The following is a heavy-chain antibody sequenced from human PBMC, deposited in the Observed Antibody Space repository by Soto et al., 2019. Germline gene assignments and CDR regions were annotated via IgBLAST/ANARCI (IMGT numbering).Heavy chain of an antibody. Sequence: QVQLVQSGAEVKKAGSSVKVSCKASGGTFSSYTISWVRQAPGQGLEWMGRIIPILGIANYAQKFQGRVTITADKSTSTAYMELSSLRPEDTAVYYCARTPYGGEGYFDYWGQGTLVTVSS. CDR2: IIPILGIA. J-gene: IGHJ4*02. V-gene: IGHV1-69*02. CDR1: GGTFSSYT. CDR3: ARTPYGGEGYFDY. D-gene: IGHD2-21*01.